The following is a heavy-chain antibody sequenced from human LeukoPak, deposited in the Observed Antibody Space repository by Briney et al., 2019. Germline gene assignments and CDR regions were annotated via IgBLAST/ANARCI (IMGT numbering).Heavy chain of an antibody. CDR2: INPNSGGT. CDR1: GYTFTGYY. J-gene: IGHJ5*02. Sequence: ASVKVSCKASGYTFTGYYMHWVRQAPGQGLERMGWINPNSGGTNYAQKFQGRVTMTRDTSISTAYMELSRLRSDDTAVYYCARALSGYGGNLWAGWFDPWGQGTLVTVSS. V-gene: IGHV1-2*02. CDR3: ARALSGYGGNLWAGWFDP. D-gene: IGHD4-23*01.